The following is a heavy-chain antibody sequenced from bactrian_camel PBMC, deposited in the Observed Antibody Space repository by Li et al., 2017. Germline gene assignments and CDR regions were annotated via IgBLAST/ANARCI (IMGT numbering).Heavy chain of an antibody. V-gene: IGHV3S6*01. D-gene: IGHD6*01. CDR3: AEGRGSRGEHCYSLNY. CDR2: ITSLPSLFRAA. CDR1: GYTYDTYC. J-gene: IGHJ4*01. Sequence: HVQLVESGGGSVQAGGSLRLSCAAPGYTYDTYCMGWFRQAPGKEVEWVAGITSLPSLFRAASYADSVKGRFTISRDNAKDTLYLQMNNLQPEDTAMYYCAEGRGSRGEHCYSLNYWGQGTQVTVS.